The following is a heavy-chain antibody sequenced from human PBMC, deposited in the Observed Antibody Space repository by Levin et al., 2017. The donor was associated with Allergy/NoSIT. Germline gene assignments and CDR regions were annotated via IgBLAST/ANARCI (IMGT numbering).Heavy chain of an antibody. CDR1: GGSISSYY. CDR2: IYYSGST. Sequence: GSLRLSCTVSGGSISSYYWSWIRQPPGKGLEWIGYIYYSGSTNYNPSLKSRVTISVDTSKNQFSLKLSSVTAADTAVYYCARERFPYYYDRDAFDIWGQGTMVTVSS. V-gene: IGHV4-59*01. CDR3: ARERFPYYYDRDAFDI. J-gene: IGHJ3*02. D-gene: IGHD3-22*01.